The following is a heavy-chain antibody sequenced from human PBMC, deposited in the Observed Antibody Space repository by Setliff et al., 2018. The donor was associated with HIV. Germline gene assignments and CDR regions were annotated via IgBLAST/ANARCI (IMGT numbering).Heavy chain of an antibody. CDR1: GGTFSSGA. V-gene: IGHV1-69*13. CDR2: IIPVFGTP. CDR3: ARGDYGSGSYYPYYFYYGMDV. J-gene: IGHJ6*02. D-gene: IGHD3-10*01. Sequence: SVKVSCKASGGTFSSGAFSWVRQAPGQGLEWMGRIIPVFGTPNYAQKFQGRVTITADESTSTAYMELSSLRSEDTAVYYCARGDYGSGSYYPYYFYYGMDVWGQGTTVTVSS.